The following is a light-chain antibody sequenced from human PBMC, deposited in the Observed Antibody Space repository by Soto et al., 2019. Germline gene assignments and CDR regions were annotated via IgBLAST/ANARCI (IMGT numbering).Light chain of an antibody. Sequence: SRGERSTLSCRASQSVSTNWAWYQHKPGQAPRLLISGASTRATGLPARFSGSGSGTEFTLTISSLQPEDFAVYYCQQYNNWPGTFGQGTKVDIK. CDR2: GAS. J-gene: IGKJ1*01. CDR1: QSVSTN. CDR3: QQYNNWPGT. V-gene: IGKV3-15*01.